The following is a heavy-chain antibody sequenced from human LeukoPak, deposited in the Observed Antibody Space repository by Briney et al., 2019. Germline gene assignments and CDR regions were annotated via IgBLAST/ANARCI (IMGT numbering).Heavy chain of an antibody. D-gene: IGHD1-26*01. CDR1: GGSFSGYY. V-gene: IGHV4-34*01. J-gene: IGHJ4*02. CDR3: ARATSIVGATVLDY. CDR2: INHSGST. Sequence: SETLSLTCAVYGGSFSGYYWSWIRQPPGKGLEWIGEINHSGSTNYNPPLKSRVTISVDTSKNQLSLKLSSVTAADTAVYYCARATSIVGATVLDYWGQGTLVTVSS.